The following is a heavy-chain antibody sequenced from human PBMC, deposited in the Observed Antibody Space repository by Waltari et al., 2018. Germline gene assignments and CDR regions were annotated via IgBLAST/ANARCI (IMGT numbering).Heavy chain of an antibody. CDR1: GGSISSSSYY. J-gene: IGHJ4*02. CDR3: ARATYYYDSSGSYYFDY. CDR2: IYYSGST. V-gene: IGHV4-39*01. D-gene: IGHD3-22*01. Sequence: QLQLQESGPGLVKPSETLSLTCTVSGGSISSSSYYWGWIRQPPGKGLEWIGSIYYSGSTYYNPFLKSRVTISVDTSKNQFSLKLSSVTAADTAVYYCARATYYYDSSGSYYFDYWGQGTLVTVSS.